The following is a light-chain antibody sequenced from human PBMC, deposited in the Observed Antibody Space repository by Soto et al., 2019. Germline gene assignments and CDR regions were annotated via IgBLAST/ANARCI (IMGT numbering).Light chain of an antibody. Sequence: EIVLTQSPATLSLSPGERATLSCRASQSVSSYLAWYQQKRGQAPRLLIYDASNRATGIPARFSGSGSGTDFTLTITSLEPEDSAVYYCQQRNNWPLTFGGGTKVYIK. CDR1: QSVSSY. CDR2: DAS. V-gene: IGKV3-11*01. J-gene: IGKJ4*01. CDR3: QQRNNWPLT.